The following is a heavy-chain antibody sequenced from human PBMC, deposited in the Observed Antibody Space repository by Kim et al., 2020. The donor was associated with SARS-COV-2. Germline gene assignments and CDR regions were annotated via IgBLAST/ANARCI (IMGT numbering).Heavy chain of an antibody. CDR1: GYTFTSYA. CDR3: ASSRMVRGVPYYFDY. D-gene: IGHD3-10*01. CDR2: INAGNGNT. J-gene: IGHJ4*02. V-gene: IGHV1-3*01. Sequence: ASVKVSCKASGYTFTSYAMHWVRQAPGQRLEWMGWINAGNGNTKYSQKFQGRVTITRDTSASTAYMELSSLRSEDTAVYYCASSRMVRGVPYYFDYWGQGTLVTVSS.